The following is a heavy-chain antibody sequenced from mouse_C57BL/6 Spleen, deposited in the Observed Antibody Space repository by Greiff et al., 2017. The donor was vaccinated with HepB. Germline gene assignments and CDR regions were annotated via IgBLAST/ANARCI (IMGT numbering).Heavy chain of an antibody. D-gene: IGHD1-1*01. CDR2: FHPYNDDT. CDR3: ARRGDYGSSYAGNWFAY. Sequence: QVQLQQSGAELVKPGASVKMSCKASGYTFTTYPIEWMKQNHGKSLEWIGNFHPYNDDTKYNEKFKGKATLTVEKSSSTVYLELSRLTSEDSAVYYCARRGDYGSSYAGNWFAYWGQGTLVTVAA. V-gene: IGHV1-47*01. J-gene: IGHJ3*01. CDR1: GYTFTTYP.